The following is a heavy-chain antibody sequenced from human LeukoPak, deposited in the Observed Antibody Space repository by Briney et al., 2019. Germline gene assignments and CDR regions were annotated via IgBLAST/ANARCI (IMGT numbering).Heavy chain of an antibody. Sequence: PGGSLRLSCAASGLTFSSYFMTWVRQAPGKGLGWVASLNLDGSDKYYVDSVKGRFTISRDNAKNSLYLQMDSLRVEDTAVYYCAKGKRYPDYWGQGTLVTVSS. D-gene: IGHD1-1*01. CDR2: LNLDGSDK. CDR1: GLTFSSYF. CDR3: AKGKRYPDY. J-gene: IGHJ4*02. V-gene: IGHV3-7*03.